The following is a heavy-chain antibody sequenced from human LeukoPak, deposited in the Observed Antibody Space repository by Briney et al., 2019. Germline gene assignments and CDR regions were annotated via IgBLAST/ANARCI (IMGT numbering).Heavy chain of an antibody. D-gene: IGHD2-2*02. CDR3: ARGPARYCSSTSCYTVYYYYYMDV. CDR2: IIPIFGTA. V-gene: IGHV1-69*05. Sequence: SVKVSCKASGGTFSSYAISWVRQAPGQGLEWMGGIIPIFGTANYAQKFQGRVTITTDESTSTAYMELSSLRSEDTAVYYCARGPARYCSSTSCYTVYYYYYMDVWGKGTTVTVSS. CDR1: GGTFSSYA. J-gene: IGHJ6*03.